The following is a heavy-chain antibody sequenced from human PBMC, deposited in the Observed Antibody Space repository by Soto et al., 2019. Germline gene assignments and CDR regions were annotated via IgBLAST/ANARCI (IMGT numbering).Heavy chain of an antibody. CDR1: GFTFSSFA. V-gene: IGHV3-23*01. CDR2: INGSGRSA. J-gene: IGHJ6*02. D-gene: IGHD4-4*01. CDR3: AKATVTTSYFYGMDV. Sequence: EVQLLESGGGLVQPGGSLRLSCAASGFTFSSFARNWVRQAPGKGLEWVSAINGSGRSAYFADAVKGRFTISRDNYKQTLYLQMNSLRVEDSGVYFCAKATVTTSYFYGMDVRGQGTTVIVSS.